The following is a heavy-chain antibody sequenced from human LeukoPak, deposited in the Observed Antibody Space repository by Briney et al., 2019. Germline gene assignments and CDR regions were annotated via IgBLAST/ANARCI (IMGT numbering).Heavy chain of an antibody. J-gene: IGHJ3*02. CDR3: ARDREELDRGVQNAFDI. CDR2: INPNSGGT. V-gene: IGHV1-2*06. Sequence: GASVNVSCKASGYTFTGYYMHWVRQAPGQGLEWMGRINPNSGGTNYAQKFQGRVTMTRDTSISTAYMELSRLRSDDTAVYYCARDREELDRGVQNAFDIWGQGTMVTVSS. CDR1: GYTFTGYY. D-gene: IGHD3-10*01.